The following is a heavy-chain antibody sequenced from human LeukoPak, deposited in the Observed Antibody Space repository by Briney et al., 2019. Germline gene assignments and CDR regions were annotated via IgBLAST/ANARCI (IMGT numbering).Heavy chain of an antibody. Sequence: SVKVSCKASGGTFSSYAISWVRQAPGQGLGWMGGIIPIFGTANYAQKFQGRVTITTDESTSTAYMELSSLRSEDTAVYYCARDLERDYYDFWSGLGYWGQGTLVTVSS. J-gene: IGHJ4*02. CDR2: IIPIFGTA. CDR3: ARDLERDYYDFWSGLGY. CDR1: GGTFSSYA. V-gene: IGHV1-69*05. D-gene: IGHD3-3*01.